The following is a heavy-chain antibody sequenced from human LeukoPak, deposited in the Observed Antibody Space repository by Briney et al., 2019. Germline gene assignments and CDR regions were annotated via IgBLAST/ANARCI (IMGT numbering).Heavy chain of an antibody. D-gene: IGHD1-26*01. V-gene: IGHV4-59*08. CDR2: IYYSGSA. J-gene: IGHJ4*02. Sequence: PSETLSLTCTVSGGTISSYYWSWIRQPPGKGLEWIGYIYYSGSANYNPSLKSRVTISVDTSKNQFSLKLSSVTAADTAVYYCARRRWEHYLDYWGQGTLVTVSS. CDR1: GGTISSYY. CDR3: ARRRWEHYLDY.